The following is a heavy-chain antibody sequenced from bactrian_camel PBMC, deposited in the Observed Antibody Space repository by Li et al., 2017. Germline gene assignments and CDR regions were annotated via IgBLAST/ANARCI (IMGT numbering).Heavy chain of an antibody. CDR1: GNTYNLYC. Sequence: QLVESGGGAVQAGGSLTLSCAASGNTYNLYCMAWFRQAPGKEREGVARIATGSGNTYYADSVEGRFTISQDNAKNTVYLQMNSLKPEDTAMYYCAARGPYCYTKLSVRDFTYWGQGTQVTVS. V-gene: IGHV3S25*01. D-gene: IGHD2*01. CDR3: AARGPYCYTKLSVRDFTY. J-gene: IGHJ6*01. CDR2: IATGSGNT.